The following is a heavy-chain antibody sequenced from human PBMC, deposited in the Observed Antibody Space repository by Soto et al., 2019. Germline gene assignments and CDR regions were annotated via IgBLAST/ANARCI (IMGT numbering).Heavy chain of an antibody. CDR1: GFTFSSYG. J-gene: IGHJ4*02. Sequence: SLRLSCAASGFTFSSYGMHWVRQAPGKGLEWVAVISYDGSNKYYADSVKGRFTISRDNSKNTLYLQMNSLRAEDTAVYYCAKDSPTILSPDYWGQGTLVTVSS. V-gene: IGHV3-30*18. D-gene: IGHD3-9*01. CDR2: ISYDGSNK. CDR3: AKDSPTILSPDY.